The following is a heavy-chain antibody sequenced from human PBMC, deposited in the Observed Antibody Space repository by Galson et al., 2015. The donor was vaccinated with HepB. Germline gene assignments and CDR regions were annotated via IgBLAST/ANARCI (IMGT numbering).Heavy chain of an antibody. J-gene: IGHJ5*02. CDR1: GYSFTSYW. CDR3: ARFGEPSRPPPGIAAP. D-gene: IGHD6-13*01. V-gene: IGHV5-51*01. Sequence: SGAEVKKPGESLKISCKGSGYSFTSYWIGWVRQMPGKGLEWMGIIYPGDSDTRYSPSFQGQVTISADKSISTAYLQWSSLKASDTAMYYCARFGEPSRPPPGIAAPWGQGTLVTVSS. CDR2: IYPGDSDT.